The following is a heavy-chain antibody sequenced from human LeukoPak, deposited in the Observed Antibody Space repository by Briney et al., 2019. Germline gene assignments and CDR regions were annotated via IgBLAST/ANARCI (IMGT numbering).Heavy chain of an antibody. CDR3: ARDISLRMDV. D-gene: IGHD1-14*01. Sequence: GGSLRLSCAASGFTFSHYNMNWVRQAPGKGLEWVSSISSSSSYIYYADSVKGRFTISRDNAKNSLYLQMNSLRAEDTAVYYCARDISLRMDVWGKGTTVTVSS. J-gene: IGHJ6*03. V-gene: IGHV3-21*01. CDR1: GFTFSHYN. CDR2: ISSSSSYI.